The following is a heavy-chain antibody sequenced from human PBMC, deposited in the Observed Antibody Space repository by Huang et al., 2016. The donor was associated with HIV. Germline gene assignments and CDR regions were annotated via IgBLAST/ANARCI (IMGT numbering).Heavy chain of an antibody. V-gene: IGHV3-74*01. CDR1: GFSISSYW. CDR2: IKRDGGST. J-gene: IGHJ4*02. D-gene: IGHD3-22*01. Sequence: EVQLVESGGGLVQPGGSLRLSCAASGFSISSYWMHWVRQAPGKGWGWVSRIKRDGGSTSYADSVKGRFTIARDNAKNTLDLQMNSLRAEDTAVYYCARDPRIQSWLNFFDYWGQGTLVSVSS. CDR3: ARDPRIQSWLNFFDY.